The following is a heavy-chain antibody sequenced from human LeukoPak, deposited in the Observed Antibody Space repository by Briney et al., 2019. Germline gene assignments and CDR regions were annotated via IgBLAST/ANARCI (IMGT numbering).Heavy chain of an antibody. D-gene: IGHD1-26*01. CDR1: GGSISSYY. Sequence: PSETLSLTCTVSGGSISSYYWSWIRQPPGKGLEWIGYIYYSGSTNYNPSLKSRVTTSVDTSKNQFSLKLSSVTAADTAVYYCARDLGRGSYYGSDAFDIWGQGTMVTVSS. J-gene: IGHJ3*02. V-gene: IGHV4-59*01. CDR3: ARDLGRGSYYGSDAFDI. CDR2: IYYSGST.